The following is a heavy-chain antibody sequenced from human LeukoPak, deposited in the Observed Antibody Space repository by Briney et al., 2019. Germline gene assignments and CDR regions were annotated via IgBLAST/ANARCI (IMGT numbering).Heavy chain of an antibody. Sequence: GGSLRLSCAASGFTFSRYWMHWVRQAPGKGLVWVSRINSDGSSTNYADSVKGRFTISRDNAKNTLYLQMNSLRVEDTAVYYCASSSGGFNWFDPWSQGTLVTVSS. CDR3: ASSSGGFNWFDP. CDR1: GFTFSRYW. J-gene: IGHJ5*02. V-gene: IGHV3-74*01. CDR2: INSDGSST. D-gene: IGHD3-22*01.